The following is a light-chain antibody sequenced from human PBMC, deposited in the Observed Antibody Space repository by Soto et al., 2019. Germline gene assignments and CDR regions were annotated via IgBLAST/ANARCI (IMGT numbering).Light chain of an antibody. CDR3: EQYGSSPRT. V-gene: IGKV3-20*01. CDR1: QSVSSSY. Sequence: EIVLTQSPVTLSLSPGERATLSCRASQSVSSSYLAWYQQKPGQAPRLLIYGASSRATGIPDRFSGSGSGTDFTLTISRLEPEDSAVYYCEQYGSSPRTFGQGTKVDIK. J-gene: IGKJ1*01. CDR2: GAS.